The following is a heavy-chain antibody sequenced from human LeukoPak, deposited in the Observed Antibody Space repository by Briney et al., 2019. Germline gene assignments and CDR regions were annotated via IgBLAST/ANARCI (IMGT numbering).Heavy chain of an antibody. V-gene: IGHV3-21*01. CDR2: ISSSSSYI. CDR1: GFTFSSYS. Sequence: GGSLRLSCAASGFTFSSYSMNWVRQAPGKGLEWVSSISSSSSYIYYADSVKGRFTISRDNAKNSLYLQMNSLRAEDTAVYYCAREGSGEGAFDYWGQGTLVTVSS. J-gene: IGHJ4*02. D-gene: IGHD3-10*01. CDR3: AREGSGEGAFDY.